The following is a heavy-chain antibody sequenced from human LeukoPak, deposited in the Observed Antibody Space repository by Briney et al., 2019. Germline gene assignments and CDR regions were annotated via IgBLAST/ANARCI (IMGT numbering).Heavy chain of an antibody. V-gene: IGHV3-30*03. Sequence: GGSLRLSCAASGFTFSSYGMHWVRQAPGKGLEWVAVISYDGSNKYYADSVKGRFTISRDNSKNTLYLQMNSLRAEDTAVYYCARAQDTAMVYYFDSWGQGTLVTVSS. CDR2: ISYDGSNK. J-gene: IGHJ4*02. D-gene: IGHD5-18*01. CDR3: ARAQDTAMVYYFDS. CDR1: GFTFSSYG.